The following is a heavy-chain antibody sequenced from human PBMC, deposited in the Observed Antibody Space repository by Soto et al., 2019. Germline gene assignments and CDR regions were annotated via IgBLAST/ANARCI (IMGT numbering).Heavy chain of an antibody. CDR2: ISGSDGKT. J-gene: IGHJ4*02. D-gene: IGHD3-3*01. CDR3: ARWSYLDY. CDR1: GFSFGSYA. Sequence: PXGSLILSCAAAGFSFGSYALSWVRQAPGKGLEWVSTISGSDGKTFYADSVEGRFSISRDTSQSTLYLQMNSLRADDTAMYYCARWSYLDYWGQGPRVTVS. V-gene: IGHV3-23*01.